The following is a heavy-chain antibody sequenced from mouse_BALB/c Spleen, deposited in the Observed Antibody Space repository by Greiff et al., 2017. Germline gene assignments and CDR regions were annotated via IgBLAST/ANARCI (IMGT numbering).Heavy chain of an antibody. Sequence: EVMLVESGGGLVKPGGSLKLSCAASGFTFSSYAMSWVRQSPEKRLEWVAEISSGCSYTYYPDTVTGRFTISGDNAKTTLYLEISSLRSEDTAVYYCARGESYMDYWGQGTSVTVSS. CDR3: ARGESYMDY. CDR1: GFTFSSYA. V-gene: IGHV5-9-4*01. CDR2: ISSGCSYT. J-gene: IGHJ4*01.